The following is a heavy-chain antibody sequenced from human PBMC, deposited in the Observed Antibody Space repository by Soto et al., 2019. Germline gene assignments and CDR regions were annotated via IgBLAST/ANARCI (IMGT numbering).Heavy chain of an antibody. J-gene: IGHJ3*02. CDR2: IKSKTDGGAT. D-gene: IGHD3-22*01. Sequence: GGSLRLSCAASGFTFSNAYMTWVRQAPGKGLEWVGRIKSKTDGGATDYGAPMKGRFTISRDDSKNTLYLQMDSLKTEDTAVYYCTTDTKDSSGYFHDAFDIWGQGTMVTVSS. CDR3: TTDTKDSSGYFHDAFDI. V-gene: IGHV3-15*01. CDR1: GFTFSNAY.